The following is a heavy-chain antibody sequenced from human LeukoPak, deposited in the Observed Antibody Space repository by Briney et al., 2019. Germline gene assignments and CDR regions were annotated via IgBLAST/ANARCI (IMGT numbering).Heavy chain of an antibody. CDR3: ARVPATAIVGYYFDY. D-gene: IGHD2-2*02. V-gene: IGHV4-34*01. CDR2: INHSGST. Sequence: PSETLSLTCAVYGGSFSGYYWSWIRQPPGKGLEWIGEINHSGSTNYNPSLKSRVTISVDTSKNQFSLKLSSVTAADTAVYYCARVPATAIVGYYFDYWGQGTLVTVSS. J-gene: IGHJ4*02. CDR1: GGSFSGYY.